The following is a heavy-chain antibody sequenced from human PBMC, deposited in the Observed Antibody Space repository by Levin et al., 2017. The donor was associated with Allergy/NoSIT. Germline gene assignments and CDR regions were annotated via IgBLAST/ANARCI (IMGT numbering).Heavy chain of an antibody. D-gene: IGHD2-2*02. CDR1: GFTFDDYA. Sequence: GGSLRLSCAASGFTFDDYAMHWVRQAPGKGLEWVSGISWNSGSIGYADSVKGRFTISRDNAKNSLYLQMNSLRAEDTALYYCAKDHCSSTSCYNYYYYMDVWGQGTTVTVSS. CDR3: AKDHCSSTSCYNYYYYMDV. J-gene: IGHJ6*03. CDR2: ISWNSGSI. V-gene: IGHV3-9*01.